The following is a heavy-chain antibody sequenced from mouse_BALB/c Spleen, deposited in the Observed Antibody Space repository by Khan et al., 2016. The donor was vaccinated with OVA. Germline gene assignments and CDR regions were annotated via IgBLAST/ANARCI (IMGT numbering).Heavy chain of an antibody. D-gene: IGHD1-1*01. J-gene: IGHJ3*01. Sequence: VELVESGAELVKPGASVKLSCTASGYTFTSFYMYWVKQRPGQGLEWIGEINPNNGGTNVNEKFKSKATLTVDKSSSTAYMELSSLTSEDSAVYYCTRGGYGSPFAYWGQGTLVTVSA. CDR1: GYTFTSFY. CDR2: INPNNGGT. V-gene: IGHV1S81*02. CDR3: TRGGYGSPFAY.